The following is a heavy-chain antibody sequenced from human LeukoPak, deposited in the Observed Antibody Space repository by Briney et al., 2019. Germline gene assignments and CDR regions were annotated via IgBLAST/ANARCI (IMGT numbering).Heavy chain of an antibody. CDR1: GGSFSGYY. CDR2: INHSGST. V-gene: IGHV4-34*01. Sequence: PSETLSLTCAVYGGSFSGYYWSWIRQPPGKGLEWIGEINHSGSTNYNPSLKSRVTISVDTSKNQFSLKLSSVTAADTAVYYCARMGRDGYGGSDLRRVAFDIWGQGTMVTVSS. CDR3: ARMGRDGYGGSDLRRVAFDI. D-gene: IGHD5-24*01. J-gene: IGHJ3*02.